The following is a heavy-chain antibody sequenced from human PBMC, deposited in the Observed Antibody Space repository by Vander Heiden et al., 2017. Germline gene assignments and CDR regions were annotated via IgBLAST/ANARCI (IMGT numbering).Heavy chain of an antibody. D-gene: IGHD3-10*01. Sequence: EVQLLESGGGLVQPGGSLRLSCAASGFTFGVYAMNWVRQAPGKGLEWVSSISGSGDRTNYVASVQGRFTISRDNSKNTLYLQMSSLRAEDTAVYYCAKDLYYGSGSYYGLGLRHDAFDIWGQGTMRSVSS. CDR3: AKDLYYGSGSYYGLGLRHDAFDI. V-gene: IGHV3-23*01. CDR2: ISGSGDRT. CDR1: GFTFGVYA. J-gene: IGHJ3*02.